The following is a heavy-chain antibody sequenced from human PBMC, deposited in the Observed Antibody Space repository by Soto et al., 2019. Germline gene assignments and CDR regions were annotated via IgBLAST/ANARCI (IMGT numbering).Heavy chain of an antibody. CDR3: ARSPYYDFWSGYYNYYYYGMDV. CDR2: ISAYNGNT. J-gene: IGHJ6*02. V-gene: IGHV1-18*04. D-gene: IGHD3-3*01. CDR1: GYTFTSYG. Sequence: SVKVSCKASGYTFTSYGISWVRQAPGQGLEWMGWISAYNGNTNYAQKLQGRVTMTTDTSTSTAYMELRSLRSDDTAVYYCARSPYYDFWSGYYNYYYYGMDVWGQGTTVTVSS.